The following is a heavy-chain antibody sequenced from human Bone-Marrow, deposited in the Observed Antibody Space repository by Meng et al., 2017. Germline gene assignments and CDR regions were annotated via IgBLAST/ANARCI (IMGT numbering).Heavy chain of an antibody. D-gene: IGHD3-9*01. CDR2: IIPIFGTA. CDR1: GYTFSSYG. CDR3: ARGSSRYFDWLLYSPGAFDI. J-gene: IGHJ3*02. Sequence: SVKVSCKASGYTFSSYGISWVRQAPGQGLEWMGGIIPIFGTANYAQKFQGRVTITRNTSISTAYMELSSLRSEDTAVYYCARGSSRYFDWLLYSPGAFDIWGQGTMVTVSS. V-gene: IGHV1-69*05.